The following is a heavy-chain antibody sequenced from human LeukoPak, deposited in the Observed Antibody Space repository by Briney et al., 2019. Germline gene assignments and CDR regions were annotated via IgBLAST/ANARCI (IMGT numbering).Heavy chain of an antibody. J-gene: IGHJ4*02. Sequence: SETLSLTCTVSGGSISSYYWSWIRQPPGKGLQWIGYIYSSGSTNYNPSLESRVTISVDTSKNQFSLKLSSVTAADTAVYYCARDHDYWGQGTLVTVSS. CDR2: IYSSGST. CDR1: GGSISSYY. CDR3: ARDHDY. V-gene: IGHV4-59*01.